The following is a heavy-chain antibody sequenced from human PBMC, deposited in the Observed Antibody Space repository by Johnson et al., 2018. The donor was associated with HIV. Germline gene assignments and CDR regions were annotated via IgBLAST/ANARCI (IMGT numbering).Heavy chain of an antibody. CDR3: AKGYSSTWHDAFNI. V-gene: IGHV3-43D*03. Sequence: VQLVESGGGLVQPGRSLRLSCAASGFTFDDYAMHWVRQAPGKGLEWVSLIAWDGSSAYYADSVKGRFTIARDNSKNSLYLEMNSLRAEDTALYYCAKGYSSTWHDAFNIWGQGTVVIVSS. CDR2: IAWDGSSA. D-gene: IGHD6-13*01. J-gene: IGHJ3*02. CDR1: GFTFDDYA.